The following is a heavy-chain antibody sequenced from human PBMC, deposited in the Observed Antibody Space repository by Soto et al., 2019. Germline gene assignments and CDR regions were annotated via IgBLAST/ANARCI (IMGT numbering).Heavy chain of an antibody. CDR1: GFTFSSYA. Sequence: GGSLRLSCAASGFTFSSYAMHWVRQAPGKGLEWVAVISYDGSNKYYADSVKGRFTISRDNSKNTLYLQMNSLRAEDTAAYYCAREYIGVVLIHFAYWGQGTLVTVSS. CDR3: AREYIGVVLIHFAY. V-gene: IGHV3-30-3*01. J-gene: IGHJ4*02. D-gene: IGHD3-3*01. CDR2: ISYDGSNK.